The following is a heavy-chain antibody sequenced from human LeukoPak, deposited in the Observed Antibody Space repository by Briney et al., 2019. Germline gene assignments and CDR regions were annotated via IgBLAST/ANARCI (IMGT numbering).Heavy chain of an antibody. CDR1: GFTFSSYA. CDR3: AKVRAPSNMIVMVITSAFDY. Sequence: PGGSLRLSCAASGFTFSSYAMSWVRQAPGKGLEWVSAISGSGGSTYYADSVKGRFTISRDNSKNTLYLQMNSLRAEDTAVYYCAKVRAPSNMIVMVITSAFDYWGQGTLVTVSS. V-gene: IGHV3-23*01. J-gene: IGHJ4*02. CDR2: ISGSGGST. D-gene: IGHD3-22*01.